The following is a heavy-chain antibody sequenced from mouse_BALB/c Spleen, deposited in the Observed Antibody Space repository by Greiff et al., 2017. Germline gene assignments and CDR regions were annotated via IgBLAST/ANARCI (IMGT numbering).Heavy chain of an antibody. V-gene: IGHV1S81*02. J-gene: IGHJ1*01. Sequence: QVQLKQSGAELARPGASVKLSCKASGYTFTSYYMYWVKQRPGQGLEWIGGINPSNGGTNFNEKFKSKATLTVDKSSSTAYMQLSSLTSEDSAVYYCTRRDYYGSSYWYFDVWGAGTTVTVSS. CDR2: INPSNGGT. CDR3: TRRDYYGSSYWYFDV. CDR1: GYTFTSYY. D-gene: IGHD1-1*01.